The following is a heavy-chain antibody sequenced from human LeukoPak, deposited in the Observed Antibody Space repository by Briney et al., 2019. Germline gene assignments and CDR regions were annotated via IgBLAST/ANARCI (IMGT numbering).Heavy chain of an antibody. Sequence: PGGSLRLSCAASGFTVSSNYMSWVRQAPGKGLEWVSGFGGGGGPTYYADSVKGRFTISRDNSKNTLYLQMNSLRADDTAVYYCAKDRRQLANFDYWGQGTLVTVSS. V-gene: IGHV3-23*01. CDR1: GFTVSSNY. CDR2: FGGGGGPT. CDR3: AKDRRQLANFDY. D-gene: IGHD6-13*01. J-gene: IGHJ4*02.